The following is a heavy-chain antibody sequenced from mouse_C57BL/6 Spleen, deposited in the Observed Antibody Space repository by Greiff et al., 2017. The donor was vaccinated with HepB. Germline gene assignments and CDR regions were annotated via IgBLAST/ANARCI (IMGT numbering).Heavy chain of an antibody. CDR3: ARGYYEGFAY. V-gene: IGHV7-1*01. D-gene: IGHD1-1*01. J-gene: IGHJ3*01. CDR2: SRNKANDYTT. Sequence: EVKLVESGGGLVQSGRSLRLSCATSGFTFSDFYMEWVRQAPGKGLEWIAASRNKANDYTTEYSASVKGRFIVSRDTSQSILYLQMNALRAEDTAIYYCARGYYEGFAYWGQGTLVTVSA. CDR1: GFTFSDFY.